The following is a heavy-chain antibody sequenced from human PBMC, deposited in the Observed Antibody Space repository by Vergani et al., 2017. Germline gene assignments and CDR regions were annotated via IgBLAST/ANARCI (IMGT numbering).Heavy chain of an antibody. Sequence: QVQLVQSGAEVKKPGASVKVSCKASGYTFTSYYMHWVRQAPGQGLEWMGGIIPIFGTATYAQRFQGRVTITADESTSTAYMELSSLRSEDTAMYYCARVNCSSTSCYGPLAYWGQGTLVTVSS. J-gene: IGHJ4*02. CDR3: ARVNCSSTSCYGPLAY. CDR2: IIPIFGTA. CDR1: GYTFTSYY. D-gene: IGHD2-2*01. V-gene: IGHV1-69*01.